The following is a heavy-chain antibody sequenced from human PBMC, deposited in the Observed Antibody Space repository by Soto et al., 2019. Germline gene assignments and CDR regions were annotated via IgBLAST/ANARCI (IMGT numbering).Heavy chain of an antibody. J-gene: IGHJ4*02. CDR1: GFTFSDHY. D-gene: IGHD3-22*01. CDR2: TRNKANSYTT. Sequence: PGGSLRLSCAASGFTFSDHYMDWVRQTPGKGLEWVGRTRNKANSYTTEYAASVKGRFTISRDDSKNSLYLQMNSLKTEDTAVYYCARPPYDSSGYYPNWGQGTLVTAPQ. V-gene: IGHV3-72*01. CDR3: ARPPYDSSGYYPN.